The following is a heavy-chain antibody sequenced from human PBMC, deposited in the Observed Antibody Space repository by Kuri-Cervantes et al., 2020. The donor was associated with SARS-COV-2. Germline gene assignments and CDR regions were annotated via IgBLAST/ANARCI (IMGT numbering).Heavy chain of an antibody. V-gene: IGHV3-74*01. CDR2: INPDGSYT. D-gene: IGHD2-2*01. CDR3: ARTEGYCSSTSCYTPHYYFDY. Sequence: GGSLRLSCATSGFTFSGHWIHWVRQAPGKGLVWVSRINPDGSYTNNADSVKGRFTISRDNSKNTLYLQMNSLRAEDTAVYYCARTEGYCSSTSCYTPHYYFDYWGQGTLVTGSS. CDR1: GFTFSGHW. J-gene: IGHJ4*02.